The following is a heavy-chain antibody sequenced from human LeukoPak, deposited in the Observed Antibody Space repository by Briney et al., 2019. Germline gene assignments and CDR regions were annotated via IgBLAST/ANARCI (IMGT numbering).Heavy chain of an antibody. CDR1: GFTLRIYW. Sequence: TGGSLRLSCAASGFTLRIYWMSWVRQAPGKGPEWVANIKQDGDEKYYVDSVKGRFTISRDNAKNSLYLQMNSLRAEDTAVYYCARHAVTTFRFRTYNHYYMVVWGKGTTVTVSS. V-gene: IGHV3-7*01. D-gene: IGHD4-17*01. CDR2: IKQDGDEK. CDR3: ARHAVTTFRFRTYNHYYMVV. J-gene: IGHJ6*03.